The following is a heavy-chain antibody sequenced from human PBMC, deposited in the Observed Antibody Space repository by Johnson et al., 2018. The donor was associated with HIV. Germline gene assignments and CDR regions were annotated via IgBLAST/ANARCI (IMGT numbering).Heavy chain of an antibody. CDR2: ISGSGAST. Sequence: VQLVESGGGLVQPGGSLRLSCAASGFTFGSYVMSWVRQAPGKGLEWVSAISGSGASTYYADSLKDRCTISRDNSKNTLYLQMNRLRAEDTAVYYCATGVVVTAMNDAFDIWGQGTMVTVSS. J-gene: IGHJ3*02. CDR3: ATGVVVTAMNDAFDI. D-gene: IGHD2-21*02. CDR1: GFTFGSYV. V-gene: IGHV3-23*04.